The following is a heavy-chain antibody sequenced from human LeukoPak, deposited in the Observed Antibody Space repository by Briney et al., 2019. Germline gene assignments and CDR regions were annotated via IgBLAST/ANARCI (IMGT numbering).Heavy chain of an antibody. CDR2: IYSGGST. CDR1: GFTVSSNY. D-gene: IGHD3-22*01. V-gene: IGHV3-53*01. Sequence: GGSLRLSCAASGFTVSSNYMSWVRQAPGKGLEWVSVIYSGGSTYYADSVKGRFTISRDNSKNTLYPQMNSLRAEDTAVYYCASEVIPYYYGMDVWGQGTTVTVSS. J-gene: IGHJ6*02. CDR3: ASEVIPYYYGMDV.